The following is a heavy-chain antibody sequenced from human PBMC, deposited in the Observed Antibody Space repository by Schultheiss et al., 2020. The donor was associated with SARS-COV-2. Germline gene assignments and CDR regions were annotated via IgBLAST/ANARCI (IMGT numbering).Heavy chain of an antibody. V-gene: IGHV4-59*01. CDR3: ACGWVRFGEQPYGMDV. J-gene: IGHJ6*01. Sequence: SETLSLTCTVSGGSIASYYWTWIRQSPGKGLEWIGSLSYSGITNYNPSLKSRVATSVDTFKNQFSLKLSSVTSADTAIYYCACGWVRFGEQPYGMDVWGQGTTITVYS. CDR2: LSYSGIT. D-gene: IGHD3-10*01. CDR1: GGSIASYY.